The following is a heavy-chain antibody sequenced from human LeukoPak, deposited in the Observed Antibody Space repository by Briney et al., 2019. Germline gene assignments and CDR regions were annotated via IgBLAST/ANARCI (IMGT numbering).Heavy chain of an antibody. V-gene: IGHV3-48*03. CDR2: ISRSGNTI. CDR1: GFTFSGCE. D-gene: IGHD3-10*01. Sequence: GGSLRLSCAISGFTFSGCELTWVRQAPGKGLEWISYISRSGNTIYYADSVKGRFTTSRDNAKNSLYLQMNSLRVEDTAVYYCARVATMVRVPLDALDIWGQGTMASVSS. CDR3: ARVATMVRVPLDALDI. J-gene: IGHJ3*02.